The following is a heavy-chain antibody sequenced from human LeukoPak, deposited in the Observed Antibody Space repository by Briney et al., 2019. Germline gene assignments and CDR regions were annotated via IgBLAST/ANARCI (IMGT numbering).Heavy chain of an antibody. CDR1: GGSISSYY. CDR3: ARVGPFYYFDY. Sequence: SETLSLTCTVSGGSISSYYWSWIRQPPGKGLEWIGYIYYSGSTYYNPSLKSRVTISVDTSKNQFSLKLSSVTAADTAVYYCARVGPFYYFDYWGQGTLVTVSS. V-gene: IGHV4-59*12. J-gene: IGHJ4*02. CDR2: IYYSGST.